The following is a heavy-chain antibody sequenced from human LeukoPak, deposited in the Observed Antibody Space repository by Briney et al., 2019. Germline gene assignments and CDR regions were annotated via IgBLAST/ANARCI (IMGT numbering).Heavy chain of an antibody. V-gene: IGHV4-61*02. CDR3: ARGGNYAEI. CDR2: ISSSGST. Sequence: SETLSLTCTVSGDSISSGDYYWSWIRQPAGKGLEWIGRISSSGSTNYNPSLKSRVTISVDTSKNQISLSLSSVTAADTAVYYCARGGNYAEIWGQGTLVTVSS. J-gene: IGHJ4*02. CDR1: GDSISSGDYY. D-gene: IGHD1-7*01.